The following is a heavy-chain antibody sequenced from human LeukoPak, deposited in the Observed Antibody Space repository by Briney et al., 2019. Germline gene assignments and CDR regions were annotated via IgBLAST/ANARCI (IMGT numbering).Heavy chain of an antibody. D-gene: IGHD3-10*01. V-gene: IGHV4-30-4*07. CDR1: GGSISRGGYS. CDR3: ARESNYHGSGTGWFDP. Sequence: SETLSPTCAVSGGSISRGGYSWSWIRQPPGKGLEWIGYFYYSGSTYYNPSLKSRVTISVDTSKNQLSLKLSSVTAADTAVYYCARESNYHGSGTGWFDPWGQGTLVTVSS. J-gene: IGHJ5*02. CDR2: FYYSGST.